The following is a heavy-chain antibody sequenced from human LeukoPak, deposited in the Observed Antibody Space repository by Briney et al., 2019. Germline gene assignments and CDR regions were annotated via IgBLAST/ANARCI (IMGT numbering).Heavy chain of an antibody. V-gene: IGHV3-7*01. Sequence: GGSLRLSCAASGFTFSSYWMSWVRQAPGQGLEWVAKINEDGSEKYYVDSVKGRFTISRDNAKNSLYLQMNSLRAEDTAVYYCARGGTRGSVDYWGQGTLVTVSS. CDR1: GFTFSSYW. J-gene: IGHJ4*02. CDR3: ARGGTRGSVDY. CDR2: INEDGSEK. D-gene: IGHD1-7*01.